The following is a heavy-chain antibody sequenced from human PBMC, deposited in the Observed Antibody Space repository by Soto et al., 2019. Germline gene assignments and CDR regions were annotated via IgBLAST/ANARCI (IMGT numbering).Heavy chain of an antibody. V-gene: IGHV3-9*01. CDR3: SKGGTTVIAIDAFDT. CDR2: ISWNSGSI. CDR1: GFTLDDYA. Sequence: EVQLVESGGGLVQPGRSLRLSCAASGFTLDDYAMHWVRQAPGKGLEWVSGISWNSGSIGYADSVKGRFTISRDNAKKSLYLPMNSRRAEDTALYYCSKGGTTVIAIDAFDTWGQGTTVTVSS. J-gene: IGHJ3*02. D-gene: IGHD4-17*01.